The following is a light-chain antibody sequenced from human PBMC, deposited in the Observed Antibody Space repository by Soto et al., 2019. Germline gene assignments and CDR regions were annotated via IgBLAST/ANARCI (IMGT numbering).Light chain of an antibody. Sequence: AIQMTQSPSSLSASVGDRVIITCRASQGMSNDLGWFQQKPGKAPKLLIYAASRLQSGVPSRFSGSGSGTDFTLTINSLQPEDFATYYCLQDYDFPWTFGHGTKVEIK. CDR2: AAS. CDR1: QGMSND. CDR3: LQDYDFPWT. J-gene: IGKJ1*01. V-gene: IGKV1-6*01.